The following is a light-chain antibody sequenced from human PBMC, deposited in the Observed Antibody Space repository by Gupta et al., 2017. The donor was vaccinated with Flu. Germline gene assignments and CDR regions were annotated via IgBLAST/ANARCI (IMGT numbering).Light chain of an antibody. CDR3: SSYTTSSTRV. CDR1: SSDVGAYNY. CDR2: EVT. Sequence: QSAPTHPASVSGSPGQSITISCTGTSSDVGAYNYVSWYQQHPGKAPKLMIFEVTNRPSGVSNRFSGSKSGNTASLTISGLQTEDEADYYCSSYTTSSTRVFGGGTKLTVL. J-gene: IGLJ3*02. V-gene: IGLV2-14*01.